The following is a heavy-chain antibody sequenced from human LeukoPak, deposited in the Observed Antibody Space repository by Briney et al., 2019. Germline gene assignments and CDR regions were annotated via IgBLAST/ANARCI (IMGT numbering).Heavy chain of an antibody. CDR1: GFTFSDYY. Sequence: GGSLRLSCAASGFTFSDYYMSWIRQAPGKGLEWISYISTSSSYTNYADSVKGRFTISRDNAKSSLYLQMNSLRAEDTAVYYCARVSSYGSTHPDYWGQGTLVSVSS. D-gene: IGHD5-18*01. CDR3: ARVSSYGSTHPDY. CDR2: ISTSSSYT. V-gene: IGHV3-11*06. J-gene: IGHJ4*02.